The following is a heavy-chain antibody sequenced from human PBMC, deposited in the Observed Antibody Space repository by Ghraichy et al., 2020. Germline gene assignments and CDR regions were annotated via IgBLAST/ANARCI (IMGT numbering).Heavy chain of an antibody. D-gene: IGHD3-10*01. Sequence: SETLSLTCTVSGGSISSCGYYWIRLRPHTGMGLEWIVYIYYSGSTYYNPSLKSRVTISVDTSKNQFPLKLSSVTAADTAVYYCASYYGSGSYYYYYYGMDVWGQGTTITVSS. J-gene: IGHJ6*02. CDR1: GGSISSCGYY. CDR3: ASYYGSGSYYYYYYGMDV. V-gene: IGHV4-31*03. CDR2: IYYSGST.